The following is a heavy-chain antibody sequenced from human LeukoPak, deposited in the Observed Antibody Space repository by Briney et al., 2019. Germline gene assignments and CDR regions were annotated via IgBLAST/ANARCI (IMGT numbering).Heavy chain of an antibody. Sequence: SETLSLTCTVSGGSISSYYWSWIRQSAGKGLEWIGRIYTSGSTNYNPSLKSRVTMSVDTSKNQFSLKLSSVTAADTAVYYCAGSPYYYDSSGYYNDAFDIWGQGTMVTVSS. CDR3: AGSPYYYDSSGYYNDAFDI. CDR2: IYTSGST. J-gene: IGHJ3*02. CDR1: GGSISSYY. D-gene: IGHD3-22*01. V-gene: IGHV4-4*07.